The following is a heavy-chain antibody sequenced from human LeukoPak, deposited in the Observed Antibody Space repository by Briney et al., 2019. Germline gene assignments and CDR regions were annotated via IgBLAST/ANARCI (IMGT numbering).Heavy chain of an antibody. Sequence: GGSLRLSCAASGFTFSSYSMNWVRQAPGKGLEWVSSISSSSSYIYYADSVKGRFTIPRDNAKNSLYLQMNSLRAEDTAVYYCARGSYYYDSSGYYYFDYWGQGTLVTVSS. D-gene: IGHD3-22*01. CDR2: ISSSSSYI. CDR1: GFTFSSYS. J-gene: IGHJ4*02. CDR3: ARGSYYYDSSGYYYFDY. V-gene: IGHV3-21*01.